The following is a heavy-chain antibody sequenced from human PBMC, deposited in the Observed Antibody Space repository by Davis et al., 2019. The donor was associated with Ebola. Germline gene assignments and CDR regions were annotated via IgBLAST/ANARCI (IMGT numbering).Heavy chain of an antibody. CDR2: ISFDGSDT. J-gene: IGHJ4*02. V-gene: IGHV3-30*18. CDR3: AKDARGGYYYADF. Sequence: GASLKISCPTSGFTFTYSGIHWVRQAPGKGLEWVAVISFDGSDTYYADSVKGRFTISRDNSKTTVDLQMNSLRPEDTALYYCAKDARGGYYYADFWGQGTLVTVSS. D-gene: IGHD3-22*01. CDR1: GFTFTYSG.